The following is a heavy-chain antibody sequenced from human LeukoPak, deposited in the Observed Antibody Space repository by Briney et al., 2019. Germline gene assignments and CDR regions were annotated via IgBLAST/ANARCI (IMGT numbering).Heavy chain of an antibody. CDR1: GGSISGYY. V-gene: IGHV4-59*04. Sequence: SETLSLTCTVSGGSISGYYWSWIRQPPGKGLEWIGYIYHSGSTYYNPSLKSRVTISVDRSKNQFSLKLSSVTAADTAVYYCAGLGSTDAFDIWGQGTMVTVSS. D-gene: IGHD2-2*01. J-gene: IGHJ3*02. CDR2: IYHSGST. CDR3: AGLGSTDAFDI.